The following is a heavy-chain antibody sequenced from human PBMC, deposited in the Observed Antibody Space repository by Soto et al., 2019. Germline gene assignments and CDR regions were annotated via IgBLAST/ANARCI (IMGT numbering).Heavy chain of an antibody. J-gene: IGHJ3*02. CDR3: AKACGYSYGYDAFYI. Sequence: EVQLLESGGGLVQPGGSLRLSCAAPGFTFSSYAMSWVRQAPGKGLEWVSAISGSGGSTYYADSVKGRFTISRDNSKNTLYLQMISLRAEDTAVYYCAKACGYSYGYDAFYIWGQGKMVTVSS. D-gene: IGHD5-18*01. V-gene: IGHV3-23*01. CDR2: ISGSGGST. CDR1: GFTFSSYA.